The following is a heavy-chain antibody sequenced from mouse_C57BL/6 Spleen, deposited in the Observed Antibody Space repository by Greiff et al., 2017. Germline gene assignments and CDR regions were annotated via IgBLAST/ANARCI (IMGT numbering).Heavy chain of an antibody. J-gene: IGHJ1*03. CDR3: ARRDRYWYFDV. CDR2: INPNNGGT. CDR1: GYTFTDYY. V-gene: IGHV1-26*01. Sequence: EVKLQQSGPELVKPGASVKISCKASGYTFTDYYMNWVKQSHGKSLEWIGDINPNNGGTSYNQKFKGKATLTVDKSSSTAYMELRSLTSEDSAVYYCARRDRYWYFDVWGTGTTVTVSS.